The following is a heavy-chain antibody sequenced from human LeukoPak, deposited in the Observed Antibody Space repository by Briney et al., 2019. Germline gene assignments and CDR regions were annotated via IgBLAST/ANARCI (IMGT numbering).Heavy chain of an antibody. CDR2: MNPNSGST. CDR3: ARDGIGELFGGLQ. Sequence: ASVKVSCKASGFTFTSHDYNWVRQATGQGLEWMGWMNPNSGSTGYAQKFQGRVTMTRDTSTSTVYMELSSLRSEDTAVYYCARDGIGELFGGLQWGQGTLVTVSS. D-gene: IGHD3-10*01. CDR1: GFTFTSHD. V-gene: IGHV1-8*01. J-gene: IGHJ4*02.